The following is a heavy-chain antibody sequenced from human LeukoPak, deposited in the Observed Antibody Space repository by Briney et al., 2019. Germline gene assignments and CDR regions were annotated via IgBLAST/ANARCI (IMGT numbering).Heavy chain of an antibody. CDR3: ARGRPKVDIVVVPAATSNWFDP. CDR2: INHSGST. Sequence: SETLSLTCAVYGGSFSGNYWSWIRQPPGKGLEWIGEINHSGSTNYNPSLKSRVTISVDTSKNQFSLKLSSVTAADTAVYYCARGRPKVDIVVVPAATSNWFDPWGQGTLVTVSS. D-gene: IGHD2-2*03. J-gene: IGHJ5*02. CDR1: GGSFSGNY. V-gene: IGHV4-34*01.